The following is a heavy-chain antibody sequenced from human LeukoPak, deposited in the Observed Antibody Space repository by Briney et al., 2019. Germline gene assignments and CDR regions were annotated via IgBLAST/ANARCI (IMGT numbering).Heavy chain of an antibody. Sequence: SETLSLTCTVSGGSISNYYWSWIRQPPGKGLEWIGYIYYSGSTNYNPSLKSRVTISVDTSKNQFSLKLSSVTAADTAVYYCARATRSPHYDFWSGHNWFDPWGQGTLVTVSS. CDR2: IYYSGST. V-gene: IGHV4-59*01. CDR3: ARATRSPHYDFWSGHNWFDP. J-gene: IGHJ5*02. CDR1: GGSISNYY. D-gene: IGHD3-3*01.